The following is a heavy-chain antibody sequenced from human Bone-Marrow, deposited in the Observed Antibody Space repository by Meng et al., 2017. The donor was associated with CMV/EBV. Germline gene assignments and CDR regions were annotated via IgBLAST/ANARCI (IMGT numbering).Heavy chain of an antibody. CDR1: GYTFTSYY. CDR2: INPSGGST. CDR3: AREREEGYCSSTSCYYGNWCDP. J-gene: IGHJ5*02. V-gene: IGHV1-46*01. Sequence: ASVKVSCKASGYTFTSYYMHWVRQAPGQGLEWMGIINPSGGSTSYAQKFQGRVTMTRDTSTSTVYMELSSLRPEDTAVYYCAREREEGYCSSTSCYYGNWCDPWGQGTLVTVAS. D-gene: IGHD2-2*01.